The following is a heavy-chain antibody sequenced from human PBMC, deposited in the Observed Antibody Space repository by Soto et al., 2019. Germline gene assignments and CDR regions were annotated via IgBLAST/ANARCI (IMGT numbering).Heavy chain of an antibody. CDR1: RYTFTSNG. D-gene: IGHD3-3*01. CDR2: ISAYNGNT. J-gene: IGHJ5*02. CDR3: ATEPDLRFFEWLTRGT. V-gene: IGHV1-18*01. Sequence: SVKASSKASRYTFTSNGISWVRQAPGKGLEWMGWISAYNGNTNYAQKLQGRVTMTEDTSTDTAYMELSSLRSEDTAVYYCATEPDLRFFEWLTRGTWGQGTLVTVSS.